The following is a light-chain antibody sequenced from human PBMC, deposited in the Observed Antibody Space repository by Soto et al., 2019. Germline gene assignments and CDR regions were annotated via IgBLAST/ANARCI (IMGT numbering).Light chain of an antibody. J-gene: IGLJ1*01. CDR2: EVS. CDR1: SSDVDGYNY. CDR3: SSYTSSSTPLYV. Sequence: QSVLTQPASVSGSPGQSITISCTGTSSDVDGYNYVSWYQQHPGKAPKLMIYEVSARPSGVSDRFSGSRSGNTASLTISGLQPEDEADYYCSSYTSSSTPLYVFGTGTKVTVL. V-gene: IGLV2-14*01.